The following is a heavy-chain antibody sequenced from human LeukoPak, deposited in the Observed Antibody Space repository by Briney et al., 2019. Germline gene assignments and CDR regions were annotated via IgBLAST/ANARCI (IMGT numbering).Heavy chain of an antibody. D-gene: IGHD6-13*01. V-gene: IGHV3-30*02. CDR3: AKDGSSWSLDY. CDR2: IRYDGNNK. Sequence: GGSLRLSCAASGFTFSSYGMHWVRQAPGKGLEWVAFIRYDGNNKYYADSAKGRFTISRDNSKNTLYLQMNSLRAEDTAVYYCAKDGSSWSLDYWGQGTLVTVSS. CDR1: GFTFSSYG. J-gene: IGHJ4*02.